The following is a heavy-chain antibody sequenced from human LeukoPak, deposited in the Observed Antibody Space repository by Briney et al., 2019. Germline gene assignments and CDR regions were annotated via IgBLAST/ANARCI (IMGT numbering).Heavy chain of an antibody. CDR3: ARGKQLFNWFYP. J-gene: IGHJ5*02. V-gene: IGHV1-18*01. CDR1: GYTFTSYG. D-gene: IGHD6-13*01. CDR2: ISAYNGNT. Sequence: ASVKVSCKAAGYTFTSYGINWVRQAPGQGLEWMGWISAYNGNTNYAQKLQGRVTMTTDTSTSTAYMELRSLRSDDTAVYYCARGKQLFNWFYPWGQGTLVSVSS.